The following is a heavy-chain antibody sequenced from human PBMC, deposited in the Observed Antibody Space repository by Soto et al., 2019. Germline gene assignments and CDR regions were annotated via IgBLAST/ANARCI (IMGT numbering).Heavy chain of an antibody. V-gene: IGHV3-7*03. CDR2: INLDGSER. D-gene: IGHD2-15*01. J-gene: IGHJ4*02. Sequence: PVGSLRLSCASSVFTFSNYWMTCVRHSPGKGLEWVANINLDGSERNYVDSVKGRFTISRDNAKNSLYVQMNSLRAEDTAVYYCARHHTYSFEYWGQGTLVTVSS. CDR1: VFTFSNYW. CDR3: ARHHTYSFEY.